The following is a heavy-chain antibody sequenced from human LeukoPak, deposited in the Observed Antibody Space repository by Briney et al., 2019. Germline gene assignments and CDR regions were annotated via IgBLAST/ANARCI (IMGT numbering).Heavy chain of an antibody. V-gene: IGHV1-2*02. CDR3: ARGIHYYDSSGMADP. CDR2: INPNSGGT. J-gene: IGHJ5*02. Sequence: ASVKVSCKASGYTFTGYYMHWVRQAPGQGLEWMGWINPNSGGTNYAQKFQGRVTMTRDTSISTAYMELSRLRSDDTAVYYCARGIHYYDSSGMADPWGQGTPVTVSS. D-gene: IGHD3-22*01. CDR1: GYTFTGYY.